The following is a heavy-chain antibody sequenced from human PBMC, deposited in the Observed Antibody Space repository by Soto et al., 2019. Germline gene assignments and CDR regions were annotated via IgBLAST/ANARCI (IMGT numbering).Heavy chain of an antibody. J-gene: IGHJ5*02. CDR3: ARRGTSSAAAGWFAP. D-gene: IGHD3-16*01. CDR2: VYWDDDK. CDR1: GFSLTTAGMG. Sequence: QITLKESGPALVKATQTLTLTCSFSGFSLTTAGMGVGWIRQPPGKAPEWVALVYWDDDKRYNPSLRSRLTITKDTSKNLVVVTLTDMDPVDTGTYYCARRGTSSAAAGWFAPWGQGILATVSS. V-gene: IGHV2-5*02.